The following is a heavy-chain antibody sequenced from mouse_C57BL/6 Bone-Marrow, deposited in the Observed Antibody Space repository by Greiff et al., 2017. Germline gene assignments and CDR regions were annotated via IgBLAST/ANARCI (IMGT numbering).Heavy chain of an antibody. D-gene: IGHD3-1*01. CDR2: IDPSDSYT. J-gene: IGHJ4*01. CDR1: GYTFTSYW. V-gene: IGHV1-50*01. CDR3: ARARATYAMDY. Sequence: VQLQQPGAELVKPGASVKLSCKASGYTFTSYWMQWVKQRPGQGLAWIGEIDPSDSYTTYNQKFKGKATLTVDTSSSTAYMQRSSLTSEDSAVYYCARARATYAMDYWGQGTSVTVSS.